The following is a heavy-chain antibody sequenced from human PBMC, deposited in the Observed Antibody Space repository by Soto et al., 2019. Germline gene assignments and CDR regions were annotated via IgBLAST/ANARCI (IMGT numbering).Heavy chain of an antibody. D-gene: IGHD1-7*01. CDR1: GGTFSSYA. J-gene: IGHJ4*02. Sequence: QVQLVQSGAEVKKPGSSVKVSCKASGGTFSSYAISWVRQAPGQGLEWMGGIIPIFGTANYAQKLQGRVKITVDESTSTAYMELSNLRSEDTAVYYCASWSYNWNYVYWGQGTLVTVSS. V-gene: IGHV1-69*01. CDR2: IIPIFGTA. CDR3: ASWSYNWNYVY.